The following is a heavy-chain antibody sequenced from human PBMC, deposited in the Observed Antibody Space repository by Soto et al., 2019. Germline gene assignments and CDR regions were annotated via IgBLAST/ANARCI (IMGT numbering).Heavy chain of an antibody. CDR2: IYSSGST. CDR1: GGSISSYY. CDR3: ARDNGYSYGYTLDH. Sequence: LETLSLTCTVSGGSISSYYWSWIRQPPGKGLEWIGYIYSSGSTNYNPSLKSRLTISLDTPKNQFSLKLISVTAADTAVYYCARDNGYSYGYTLDHWGQGTLVTVSS. V-gene: IGHV4-59*12. D-gene: IGHD5-18*01. J-gene: IGHJ4*02.